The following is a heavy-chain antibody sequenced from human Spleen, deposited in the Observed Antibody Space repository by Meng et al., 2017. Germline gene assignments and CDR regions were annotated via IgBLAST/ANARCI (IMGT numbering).Heavy chain of an antibody. V-gene: IGHV1-2*06. CDR1: GYTFTGYY. J-gene: IGHJ6*02. CDR2: INPNSGGT. D-gene: IGHD3-22*01. Sequence: ASVKVSCKASGYTFTGYYMHWVRQAPGQGLEWMGRINPNSGGTNYAQKFQGRVTMTRDTSISTAYMELSRLRSDDTAVYYCARSYYYDSSGYRGGSWSMDVWGQGTTVTVSS. CDR3: ARSYYYDSSGYRGGSWSMDV.